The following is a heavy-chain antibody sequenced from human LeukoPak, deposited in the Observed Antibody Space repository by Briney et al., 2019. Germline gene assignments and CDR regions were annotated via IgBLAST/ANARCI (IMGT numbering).Heavy chain of an antibody. D-gene: IGHD1-26*01. Sequence: PGGSLRLSCAASGFTFSSYWMLWVRHPPGKGLVWVSSISSSSSYIYYADSVKGRFTISRDNPKNTLYLQMNSLTAEDTAVYYCAKDGGSLTYYFDYWGQGTLVTVSS. CDR1: GFTFSSYW. CDR3: AKDGGSLTYYFDY. CDR2: ISSSSSYI. V-gene: IGHV3-21*01. J-gene: IGHJ4*02.